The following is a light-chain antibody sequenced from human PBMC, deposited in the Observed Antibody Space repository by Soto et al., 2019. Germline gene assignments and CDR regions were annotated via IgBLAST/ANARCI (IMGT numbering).Light chain of an antibody. CDR1: QSVSSY. Sequence: EIVLTQSPATLSLSPGERATLSCRASQSVSSYLAWYQQKPGQAPRLLIYDASNRATGIPARFSGSGSGTDFTLTMGGVEPEDFAVYYCQQRSNWPPTFGGGTKVEIK. J-gene: IGKJ4*01. CDR2: DAS. V-gene: IGKV3-11*01. CDR3: QQRSNWPPT.